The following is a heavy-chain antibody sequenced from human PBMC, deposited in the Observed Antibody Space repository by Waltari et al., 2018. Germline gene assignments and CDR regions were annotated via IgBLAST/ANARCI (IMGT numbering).Heavy chain of an antibody. CDR3: AKDGAFYCGGDCYYFDY. V-gene: IGHV3-23*01. Sequence: EVQLLESGGGLVQPGGSLRLSCAASGFTFSSYAMSWVRQAPGKGLEWVSAISGSGGSTDYADSVKGRFTISRDNSKNTLYLQMNSLRAEDTAVYYCAKDGAFYCGGDCYYFDYWGQGTLVTVSS. J-gene: IGHJ4*02. CDR1: GFTFSSYA. CDR2: ISGSGGST. D-gene: IGHD2-21*02.